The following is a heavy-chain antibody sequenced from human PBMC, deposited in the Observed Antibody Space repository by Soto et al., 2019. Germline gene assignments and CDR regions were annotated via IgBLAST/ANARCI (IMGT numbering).Heavy chain of an antibody. CDR3: ARVSATGWVVNGREYFDS. J-gene: IGHJ4*02. CDR1: GFPFSNYD. Sequence: GGSLRLSCAVSGFPFSNYDMSWIRQAPGKGLEWLADISSSCVCMHYADSVKDRFSISRDNANNSLFLQMNSLRADDTDVYYCARVSATGWVVNGREYFDSWGQGAPVHVSS. D-gene: IGHD3-9*01. V-gene: IGHV3-11*01. CDR2: ISSSCVCM.